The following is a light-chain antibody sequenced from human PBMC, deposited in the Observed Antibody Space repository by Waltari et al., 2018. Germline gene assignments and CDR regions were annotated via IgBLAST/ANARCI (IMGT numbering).Light chain of an antibody. CDR2: EVS. CDR3: CSYTGAGTL. V-gene: IGLV2-23*02. J-gene: IGLJ3*02. CDR1: NSDIGSYTL. Sequence: QSALTQPASVSGSPGQSITISCTGTNSDIGSYTLVSWYQQQPGRAPKLIIFEVSKRPSGVSNRFSCSRSHNTASLTISGLQAEDEADYYCCSYTGAGTLFGGGTKLTVL.